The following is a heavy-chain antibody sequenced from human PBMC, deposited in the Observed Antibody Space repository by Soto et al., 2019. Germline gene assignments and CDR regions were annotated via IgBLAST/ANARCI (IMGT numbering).Heavy chain of an antibody. V-gene: IGHV1-69*13. J-gene: IGHJ3*02. D-gene: IGHD3-22*01. CDR3: AFRKDYYDSSGYYVHAFDI. Sequence: SVKVSWKASGGTFSSYAISWVRQAPGQGLEWMGGIIPIFGTANYAQKFQGRVTITADESTSTAYMELSSLRSEDTAVYYCAFRKDYYDSSGYYVHAFDIWG. CDR2: IIPIFGTA. CDR1: GGTFSSYA.